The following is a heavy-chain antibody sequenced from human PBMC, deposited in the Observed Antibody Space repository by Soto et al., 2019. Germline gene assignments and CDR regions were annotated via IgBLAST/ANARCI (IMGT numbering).Heavy chain of an antibody. CDR3: ARDLIGYGGNFDY. J-gene: IGHJ4*02. CDR2: IYYSGST. Sequence: PSETLSLTCTVSGGSISSYYWSWIRQPPGKGLEWIGYIYYSGSTNYNPSLKSRVTISVDTSKNQSSLKLSSVTAADTAVYYCARDLIGYGGNFDYWGQGTLVTVSS. D-gene: IGHD4-17*01. CDR1: GGSISSYY. V-gene: IGHV4-59*01.